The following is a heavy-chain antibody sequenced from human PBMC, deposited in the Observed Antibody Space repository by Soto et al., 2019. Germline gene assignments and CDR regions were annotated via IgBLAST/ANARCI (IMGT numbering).Heavy chain of an antibody. Sequence: SETLSLTCAVYGGSFSGYYWSWIRQPPGKGLEWIGEINHSGSTNYNPSLKSRVTISVDTSKNQFSLKLSSVTAADTAVYYCARAPVRGVIIRMYYYGMDVWGQGTTVTVSS. J-gene: IGHJ6*02. D-gene: IGHD3-10*01. CDR2: INHSGST. CDR1: GGSFSGYY. CDR3: ARAPVRGVIIRMYYYGMDV. V-gene: IGHV4-34*01.